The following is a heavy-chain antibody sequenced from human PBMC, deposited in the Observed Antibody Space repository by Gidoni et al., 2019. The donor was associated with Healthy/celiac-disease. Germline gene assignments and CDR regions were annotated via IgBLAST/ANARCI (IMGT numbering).Heavy chain of an antibody. Sequence: EVQLVESGGGLVRPGGSLRLSSAASGFTFSSYSMNWVRQAPGKGLEWVSSISSSSSYIYYADSVKGRFTSSRDNAKNSLYLQMNSLRAEDTAVYYCARVLSDYAPDYWGQGTLATVSS. V-gene: IGHV3-21*01. CDR3: ARVLSDYAPDY. CDR2: ISSSSSYI. D-gene: IGHD4-17*01. J-gene: IGHJ4*02. CDR1: GFTFSSYS.